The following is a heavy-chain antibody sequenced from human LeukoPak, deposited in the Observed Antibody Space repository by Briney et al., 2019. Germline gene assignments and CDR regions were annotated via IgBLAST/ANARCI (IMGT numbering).Heavy chain of an antibody. Sequence: GGSLRLSCSASGFTFSSSAMSWVRQAPGKGLEWVSAISGSGASTYYADSVKGRFTISRDDSKNTLYLRMNSLRAEDTAVYYCAKDQYCTNGVCYTFAWFDPWGQGTLVTVSS. CDR3: AKDQYCTNGVCYTFAWFDP. J-gene: IGHJ5*02. CDR1: GFTFSSSA. D-gene: IGHD2-8*01. V-gene: IGHV3-23*01. CDR2: ISGSGAST.